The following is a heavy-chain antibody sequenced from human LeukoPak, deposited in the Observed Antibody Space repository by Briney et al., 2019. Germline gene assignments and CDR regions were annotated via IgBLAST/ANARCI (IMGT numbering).Heavy chain of an antibody. V-gene: IGHV3-48*01. J-gene: IGHJ4*02. D-gene: IGHD1-1*01. CDR2: IGIDSGNT. CDR3: ARDHNYAFDN. Sequence: PGGSLRLSCTASGFPFIEYSMNWVRQVPGKGPEWIAYIGIDSGNTKYADSVRGRFTISADKAKNSLYLQMNSLRVEDAAVYYCARDHNYAFDNWGQGTLVSVAS. CDR1: GFPFIEYS.